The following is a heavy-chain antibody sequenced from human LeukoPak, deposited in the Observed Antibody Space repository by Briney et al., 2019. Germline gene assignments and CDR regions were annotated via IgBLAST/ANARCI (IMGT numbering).Heavy chain of an antibody. D-gene: IGHD3-10*01. V-gene: IGHV1-69*05. J-gene: IGHJ6*03. CDR1: GGTFSSYA. Sequence: SVKVSCKASGGTFSSYAISWVRQAPGQGLEWMGRIIPIFGTANYAQKFQGRVTITTDESTSTAYMELSSLRSEDTAVYYCARGHYYGSGSYYNVFDMDVWGKGTTVTVPS. CDR2: IIPIFGTA. CDR3: ARGHYYGSGSYYNVFDMDV.